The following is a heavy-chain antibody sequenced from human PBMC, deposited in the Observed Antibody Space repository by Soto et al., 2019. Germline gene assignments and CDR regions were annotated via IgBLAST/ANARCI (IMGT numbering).Heavy chain of an antibody. Sequence: LRLSCAASGFTFSSYSMNWVRQAPGKGLEWVSSISSSSSYIYYADSVKGRFTISRDNAKNSLYLQMNSLRAEDTAVYYCAAHPLHGGYLKRYFDSWGQGTLATVSS. CDR2: ISSSSSYI. J-gene: IGHJ4*02. CDR3: AAHPLHGGYLKRYFDS. CDR1: GFTFSSYS. V-gene: IGHV3-21*01. D-gene: IGHD5-12*01.